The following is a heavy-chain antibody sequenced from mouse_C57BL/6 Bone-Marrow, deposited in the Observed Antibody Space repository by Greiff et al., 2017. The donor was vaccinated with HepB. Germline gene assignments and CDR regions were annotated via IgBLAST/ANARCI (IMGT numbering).Heavy chain of an antibody. J-gene: IGHJ2*01. V-gene: IGHV14-4*01. D-gene: IGHD1-1*01. CDR2: IDPENGDT. Sequence: EVQLQQSGAELVRPGASVKLSCTASGFNIKDDYMHWVNQRPEQGLEWIGWIDPENGDTEYASKFQGKATITADTSSNTAYLQLSSLASEDTAVYYSTTGYCGSSYGYWGQGTTLTVSS. CDR1: GFNIKDDY. CDR3: TTGYCGSSYGY.